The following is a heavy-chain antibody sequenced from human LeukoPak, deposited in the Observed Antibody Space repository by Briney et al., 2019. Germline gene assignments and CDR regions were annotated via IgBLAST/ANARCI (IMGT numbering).Heavy chain of an antibody. CDR1: GFTFSSYG. V-gene: IGHV3-30*03. CDR3: ESSGWYKQFDY. J-gene: IGHJ4*02. CDR2: ISYDGSNK. Sequence: GGSLRLSCAASGFTFSSYGMHWVRQAPGKGLEWVAVISYDGSNKYYADSMKGRFTISRDNSKNTLYLQMNSLRAEDTAVYYCESSGWYKQFDYWGQGTLVTVSS. D-gene: IGHD6-19*01.